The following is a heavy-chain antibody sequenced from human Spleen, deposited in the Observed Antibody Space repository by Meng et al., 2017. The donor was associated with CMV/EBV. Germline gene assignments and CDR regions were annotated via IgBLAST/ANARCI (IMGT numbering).Heavy chain of an antibody. V-gene: IGHV3-74*01. CDR1: TFSSYW. CDR3: ARGRGYSSGWYATYYFDL. J-gene: IGHJ4*02. CDR2: INSDGSST. Sequence: TFSSYWMHWVRQAPGKGLVWVSRINSDGSSTSYADSVKGRFNVSRDNSKNTAFLQMSGLAEDDTAVYFCARGRGYSSGWYATYYFDLWGQGTLVTVSS. D-gene: IGHD6-19*01.